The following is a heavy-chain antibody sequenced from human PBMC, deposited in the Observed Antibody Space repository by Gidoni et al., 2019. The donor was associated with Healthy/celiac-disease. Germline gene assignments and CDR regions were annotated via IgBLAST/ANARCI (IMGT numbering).Heavy chain of an antibody. J-gene: IGHJ2*01. D-gene: IGHD3-3*01. CDR3: ARSPLLEWLSHWYFDL. CDR1: GFTVSSNY. Sequence: EAQLVETGGGLIQPGGSLRLACAASGFTVSSNYMSWVRQAPGKGLEWVSVIYSGGSTYYADSVKGRFTISRDNSKNTLYLQMNSLIAEDTAVYYCARSPLLEWLSHWYFDLWGRGTLVTVSS. V-gene: IGHV3-53*02. CDR2: IYSGGST.